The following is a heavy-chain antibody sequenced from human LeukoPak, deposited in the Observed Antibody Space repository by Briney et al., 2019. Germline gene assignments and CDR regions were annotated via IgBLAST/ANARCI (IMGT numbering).Heavy chain of an antibody. V-gene: IGHV4-38-2*01. D-gene: IGHD5-12*01. CDR2: IYHSGST. Sequence: PSETLSLTCAVSGYSISGGYYWGWIRQPPGKGLEWIGSIYHSGSTYYNPSLKSRVTISVDTSKNQFSLKLSSVTAADTAVYYCARRHRGYSGYEYFDYWGQGTLVTVSS. J-gene: IGHJ4*02. CDR3: ARRHRGYSGYEYFDY. CDR1: GYSISGGYY.